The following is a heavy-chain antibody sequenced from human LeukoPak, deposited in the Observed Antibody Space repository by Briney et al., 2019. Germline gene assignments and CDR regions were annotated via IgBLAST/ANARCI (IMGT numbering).Heavy chain of an antibody. CDR1: GYTFTSYY. J-gene: IGHJ4*02. CDR3: AREGEVIVTDNLFY. CDR2: VNPSGGST. V-gene: IGHV1-46*01. D-gene: IGHD2-21*01. Sequence: ASVKVSCKASGYTFTSYYMHWVRQAPGQGLEWMGIVNPSGGSTTYAQMFQGRVTMTRDTSTRTVYMELSSLRSEDTAAYYCAREGEVIVTDNLFYWGQGTLVTVSS.